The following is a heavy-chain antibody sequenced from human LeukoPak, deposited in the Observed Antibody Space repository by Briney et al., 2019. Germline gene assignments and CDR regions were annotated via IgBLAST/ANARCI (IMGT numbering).Heavy chain of an antibody. V-gene: IGHV3-66*01. Sequence: PGGSLRLSCAASGFTVSRDYMSWVRQAPGKRLEWVSVLYSGGSTDYADSVKGRFTISGDNSKNTLYLQMNSLRAEDTAVYYCARETNLLLRGSALDIWGQGTMVTVSS. CDR2: LYSGGST. J-gene: IGHJ3*02. CDR3: ARETNLLLRGSALDI. D-gene: IGHD3-3*01. CDR1: GFTVSRDY.